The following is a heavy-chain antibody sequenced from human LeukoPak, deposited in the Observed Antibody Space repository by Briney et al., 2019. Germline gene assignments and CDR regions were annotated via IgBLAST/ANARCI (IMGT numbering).Heavy chain of an antibody. J-gene: IGHJ5*02. D-gene: IGHD2-15*01. CDR3: ARVFVYCSGGSCYWGWFDP. Sequence: SETLSLTCTVSGGSLSSYYWSWIRQPPGKGLEWIGYIYYSGNTSYNPSLKSRVTISVDTSKNQFSLKLSSVTAADTAMYYCARVFVYCSGGSCYWGWFDPWGQGTLVTVSS. CDR1: GGSLSSYY. CDR2: IYYSGNT. V-gene: IGHV4-59*01.